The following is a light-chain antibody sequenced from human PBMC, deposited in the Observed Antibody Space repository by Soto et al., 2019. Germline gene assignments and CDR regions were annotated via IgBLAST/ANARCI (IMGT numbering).Light chain of an antibody. CDR3: ISYTRSSTWV. CDR2: EVS. V-gene: IGLV2-14*01. CDR1: SSDIGGYNY. J-gene: IGLJ3*02. Sequence: QSVLTQPASVSGSPGQSITISCTGTSSDIGGYNYVSWYQQHPVKAPKLMIYEVSNLPSGVSDSFSGSRSGNTASLTISGLQAEDESDYYCISYTRSSTWVFGGGTKLTVL.